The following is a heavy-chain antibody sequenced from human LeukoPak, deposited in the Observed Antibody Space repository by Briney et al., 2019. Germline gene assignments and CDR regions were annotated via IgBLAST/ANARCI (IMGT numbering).Heavy chain of an antibody. CDR3: ALTWIAAAGLYFDY. D-gene: IGHD6-13*01. CDR2: IYYSGST. CDR1: GGSISSYY. V-gene: IGHV4-59*01. Sequence: SETLSLTCTVSGGSISSYYWSWIRQTPGKGLEWIGYIYYSGSTNYNPSLKSRVTISVDTSKNQFSLKPSSVTAADTAVYYCALTWIAAAGLYFDYWGQGTLVTVSS. J-gene: IGHJ4*02.